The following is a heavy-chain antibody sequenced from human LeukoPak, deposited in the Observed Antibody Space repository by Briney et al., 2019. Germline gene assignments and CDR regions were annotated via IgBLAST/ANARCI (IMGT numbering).Heavy chain of an antibody. Sequence: PGASLKISCKGSGYSFTSYWIGWVRPLLGKGLEWMWIIYPGDSDTRYSPSFQGQVTISADKSISTAYLQWSSLKASDTAMYYCASQREYYYGSGSSYDAFGIWGQGTMVTVSS. CDR1: GYSFTSYW. CDR3: ASQREYYYGSGSSYDAFGI. J-gene: IGHJ3*02. V-gene: IGHV5-51*01. D-gene: IGHD3-10*01. CDR2: IYPGDSDT.